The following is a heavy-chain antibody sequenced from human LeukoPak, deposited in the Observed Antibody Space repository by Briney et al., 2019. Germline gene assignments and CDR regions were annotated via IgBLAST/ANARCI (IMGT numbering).Heavy chain of an antibody. V-gene: IGHV1-18*01. CDR3: ARDLHGSGSNWFDP. CDR1: GYTFTSYG. J-gene: IGHJ5*02. Sequence: AASVNVSFKASGYTFTSYGFSWVRLAPVQVLELLGWISAYNGNTNYAQKLQGRVTMTRDTSISTAYMELSRLRSDDTAVYYCARDLHGSGSNWFDPWGQGTLVTVSS. CDR2: ISAYNGNT. D-gene: IGHD3-10*01.